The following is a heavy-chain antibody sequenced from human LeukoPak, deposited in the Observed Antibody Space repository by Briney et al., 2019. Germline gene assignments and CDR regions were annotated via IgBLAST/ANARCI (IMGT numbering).Heavy chain of an antibody. CDR1: GFTFSTYG. CDR3: AKDLSSSWYRYYYYGMDV. V-gene: IGHV3-30*18. D-gene: IGHD6-13*01. Sequence: GGSRRLSCGASGFTFSTYGMTWVRQAPGKGLEWVAVISYDGSNKYYADSVKGRFTISRDNSKNTLYLQMNSLRAEDTAVYYCAKDLSSSWYRYYYYGMDVWGQGTTVTVPS. CDR2: ISYDGSNK. J-gene: IGHJ6*02.